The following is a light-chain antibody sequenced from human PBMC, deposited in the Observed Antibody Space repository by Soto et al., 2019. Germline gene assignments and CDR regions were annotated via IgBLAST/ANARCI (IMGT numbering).Light chain of an antibody. CDR1: QSVLYSSNNKNY. CDR3: QKYNSAPLT. Sequence: DLLMTPSPDSLSVSPGARATINCKSSQSVLYSSNNKNYLAWYQQKPGKVPKLLIYAASTLQSGVPSRFSGSGSGTDFTLTISSLQPEDVATYYCQKYNSAPLTFGGGTKVDIK. CDR2: AAS. J-gene: IGKJ4*01. V-gene: IGKV4-1*01.